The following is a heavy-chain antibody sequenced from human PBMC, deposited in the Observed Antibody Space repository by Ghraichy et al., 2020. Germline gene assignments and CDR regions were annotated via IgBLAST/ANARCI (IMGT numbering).Heavy chain of an antibody. CDR2: INSDGNSI. J-gene: IGHJ4*02. Sequence: GGSLRLSCAASGFSFSNYWMHWVRQAPGKGLVWVSLINSDGNSINHADSVKGRFTISRDNAENTLYLQMNSLRAEDTAVYYCAKGGSGHFDYWGQGTLVTVSS. CDR3: AKGGSGHFDY. CDR1: GFSFSNYW. D-gene: IGHD3-10*01. V-gene: IGHV3-74*01.